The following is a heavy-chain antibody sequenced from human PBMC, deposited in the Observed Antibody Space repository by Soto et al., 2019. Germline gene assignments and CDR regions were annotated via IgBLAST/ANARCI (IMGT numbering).Heavy chain of an antibody. CDR2: IIPILGIA. V-gene: IGHV1-69*02. J-gene: IGHJ6*03. CDR3: ASGRRDVLLWFGESDYYMDV. Sequence: SVKGSCKASGGTFSSYTISWVRQAPGQGLEWMGRIIPILGIANYAQKFQGRVTITADKSTSTAYMELSSLRSEDTAVYYCASGRRDVLLWFGESDYYMDVWG. D-gene: IGHD3-10*01. CDR1: GGTFSSYT.